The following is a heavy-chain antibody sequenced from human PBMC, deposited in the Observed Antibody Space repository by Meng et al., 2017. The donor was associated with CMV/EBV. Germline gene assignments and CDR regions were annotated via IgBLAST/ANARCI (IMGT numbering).Heavy chain of an antibody. CDR2: IRYDGRNK. D-gene: IGHD5/OR15-5a*01. V-gene: IGHV3-30*02. J-gene: IGHJ5*02. CDR3: AKVKSTNWFDP. CDR1: GFTFSSYG. Sequence: GGSLRLSCAASGFTFSSYGMHWVRQAPGKGLEWVAFIRYDGRNKYYADSVKGRFTISRDNSKNTLYLQMNSLRAEDTAVYYCAKVKSTNWFDPWGQGTLVTVSS.